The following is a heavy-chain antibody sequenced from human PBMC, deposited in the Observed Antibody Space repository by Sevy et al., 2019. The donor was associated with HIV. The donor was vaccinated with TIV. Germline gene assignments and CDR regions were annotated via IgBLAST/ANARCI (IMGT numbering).Heavy chain of an antibody. V-gene: IGHV3-30*02. Sequence: GGSLRLSCAASGFTFSSYGMHWVRQAPGKGLEWVAFIRYDGSNKYYADSVKGRFTISRDNSKNTLYLQMNSLRAEDTAVYYCAKDSFLHCSSTSCYGYYYYYGMDVWGQGTTVTVSS. CDR2: IRYDGSNK. J-gene: IGHJ6*02. CDR1: GFTFSSYG. CDR3: AKDSFLHCSSTSCYGYYYYYGMDV. D-gene: IGHD2-2*01.